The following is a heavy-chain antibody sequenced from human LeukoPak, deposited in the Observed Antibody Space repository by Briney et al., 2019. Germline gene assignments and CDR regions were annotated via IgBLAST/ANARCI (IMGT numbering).Heavy chain of an antibody. Sequence: GGFLTLSCAASGFTFRSYSMHWVRSAPGKGVEWVSYISSSSSTIYYADSVKGRFTISRDNAKNPLYLQMNSLRAEDTAVYDCARAEGEYDYVWGSYRPPDYWGQGTLVTVSS. CDR2: ISSSSSTI. CDR1: GFTFRSYS. V-gene: IGHV3-48*04. D-gene: IGHD3-16*02. CDR3: ARAEGEYDYVWGSYRPPDY. J-gene: IGHJ4*02.